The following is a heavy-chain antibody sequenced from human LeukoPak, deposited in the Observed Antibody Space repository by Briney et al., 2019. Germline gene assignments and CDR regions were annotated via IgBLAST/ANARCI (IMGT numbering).Heavy chain of an antibody. Sequence: GGSLRLSCAASGFTFSSYAMHWVRQAPGKGLEWVAVISYDGSNKYYADSVKGRLTISRDNSKNTLYLQMNSLRAEDTAVYYCESVNPPDYGSFDPWGQGTLVTVSS. D-gene: IGHD4-17*01. CDR1: GFTFSSYA. CDR2: ISYDGSNK. CDR3: ESVNPPDYGSFDP. J-gene: IGHJ5*02. V-gene: IGHV3-30*04.